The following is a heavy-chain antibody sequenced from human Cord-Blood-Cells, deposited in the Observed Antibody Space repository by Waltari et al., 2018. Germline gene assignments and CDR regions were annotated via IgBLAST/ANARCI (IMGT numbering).Heavy chain of an antibody. J-gene: IGHJ3*02. CDR1: RGSISSSSYY. V-gene: IGHV4-39*01. CDR2: IYYSGST. Sequence: QLQLQESGPGLVKPSETLSLTCTVSRGSISSSSYYWGWIRQPPGKGLEWIGSIYYSGSTYYNPALKSRVTISVDTSKNQFSLKLSSVTAADTAVYYCASTREYYYDSSGYYNAFDIWGQGTMVTVSS. D-gene: IGHD3-22*01. CDR3: ASTREYYYDSSGYYNAFDI.